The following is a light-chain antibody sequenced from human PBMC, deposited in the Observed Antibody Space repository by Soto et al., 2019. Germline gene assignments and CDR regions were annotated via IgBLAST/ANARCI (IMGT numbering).Light chain of an antibody. CDR3: SSYKTSSTVVV. CDR2: GVS. V-gene: IGLV2-14*01. Sequence: QSALTQPASVSGSPGQSITISCTGTSSDIGGYNYVSWYQQHPGKAPKLMIFGVSDRPSGVSNRFSGSKSGTTASLTISGLQAEDEADYYCSSYKTSSTVVVFGGGTQLTVL. CDR1: SSDIGGYNY. J-gene: IGLJ2*01.